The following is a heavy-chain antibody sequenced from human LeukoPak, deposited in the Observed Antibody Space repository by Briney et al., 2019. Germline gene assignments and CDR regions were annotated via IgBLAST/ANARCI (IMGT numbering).Heavy chain of an antibody. CDR1: GGSTSTYY. CDR3: ARDRAGGYYSSSWHDY. CDR2: IYYSGST. V-gene: IGHV4-59*12. J-gene: IGHJ4*02. D-gene: IGHD6-13*01. Sequence: SETLSLTCSVSGGSTSTYYWSWIRQPPGKGLEWIGYIYYSGSTSYNPSLKSRLTISVDTTKNHYSLKLSSVTAADTAVYYCARDRAGGYYSSSWHDYWGQGTLVTVSS.